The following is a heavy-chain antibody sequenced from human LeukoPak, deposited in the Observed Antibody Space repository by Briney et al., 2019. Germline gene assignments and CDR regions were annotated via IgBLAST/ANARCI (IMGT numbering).Heavy chain of an antibody. CDR1: GFTFRGYG. V-gene: IGHV3-23*01. D-gene: IGHD3-10*01. Sequence: GGTLRLSCAASGFTFRGYGMSWVRQAPGKGLEWVSAISGSGGSTYYADSVKGRFTISRDNAKNTLYLQMNSLRAEDTAVYYCARLGAYYYGSFFYYYMDVWGKGTTVTVSS. J-gene: IGHJ6*03. CDR3: ARLGAYYYGSFFYYYMDV. CDR2: ISGSGGST.